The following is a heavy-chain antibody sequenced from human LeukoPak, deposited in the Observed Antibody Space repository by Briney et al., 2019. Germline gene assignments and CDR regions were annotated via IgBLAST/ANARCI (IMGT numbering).Heavy chain of an antibody. J-gene: IGHJ4*02. Sequence: GGSLRLSCAASGFTFSSYGMHWVRQAPGKGLEWVAVIWYDGSNKYYADSVKGRFTISRDNVKNSLYLQMNSLRAEDTAVYYCAREKGRDFDYWGQGTLVTVSS. CDR3: AREKGRDFDY. D-gene: IGHD1-26*01. V-gene: IGHV3-33*01. CDR2: IWYDGSNK. CDR1: GFTFSSYG.